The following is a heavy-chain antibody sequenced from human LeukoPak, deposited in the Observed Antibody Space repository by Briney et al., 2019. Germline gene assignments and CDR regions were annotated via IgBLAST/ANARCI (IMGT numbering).Heavy chain of an antibody. CDR3: ARGTNTWTVTGGDFDY. D-gene: IGHD1-20*01. J-gene: IGHJ4*02. Sequence: GASVKVSCKASGYTFTGYYMHWVRQAPGQGLEWMGWINPNSGGTNYAQKFQGRVTMTRDTSISTAYMELSRLRSDDTAVYYCARGTNTWTVTGGDFDYWGQGTLVTVSS. V-gene: IGHV1-2*02. CDR2: INPNSGGT. CDR1: GYTFTGYY.